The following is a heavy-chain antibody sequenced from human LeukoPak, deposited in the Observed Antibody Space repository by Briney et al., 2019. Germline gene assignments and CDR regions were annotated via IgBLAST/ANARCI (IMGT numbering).Heavy chain of an antibody. J-gene: IGHJ4*02. CDR3: ARVLRGSCSSSSCYLFNY. CDR2: ISSSSSTI. Sequence: GGSLRLSCAASGFTFSSYSMNWVRQAPGKGLEWVSYISSSSSTIYYADSVKGRFTISRDNAKNSLYLQMNSLRAEDTAVFYCARVLRGSCSSSSCYLFNYWGQGTLVTVSS. V-gene: IGHV3-48*01. CDR1: GFTFSSYS. D-gene: IGHD2-2*01.